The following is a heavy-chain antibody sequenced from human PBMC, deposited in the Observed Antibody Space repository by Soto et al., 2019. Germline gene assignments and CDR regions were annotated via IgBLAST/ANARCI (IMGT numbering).Heavy chain of an antibody. J-gene: IGHJ6*02. V-gene: IGHV4-59*01. CDR1: GGSISSYY. CDR2: IYYSGST. CDR3: ARNRLYYYGSGSSQYYSYYFGTAV. Sequence: PSETLSLTCTVSGGSISSYYWSWIRQPPGKGLEWIGYIYYSGSTNYNPSLKSRVTISVDTSKNQFSLKLSSVTAADTAVYYCARNRLYYYGSGSSQYYSYYFGTAVWGQGTTFTVSS. D-gene: IGHD3-10*01.